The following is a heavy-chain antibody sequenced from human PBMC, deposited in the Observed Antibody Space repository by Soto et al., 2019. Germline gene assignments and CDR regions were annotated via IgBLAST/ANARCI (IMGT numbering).Heavy chain of an antibody. D-gene: IGHD2-21*02. J-gene: IGHJ4*02. CDR3: ALKVVTYYDN. V-gene: IGHV1-46*01. CDR2: INPAGGTT. Sequence: QVQLVQSGAEVKKPGASVRISCRASGYSFTSTYVHWVRQATGQGPEWMGIINPAGGTTYYAQKFQGRLTLTSDTSTDTVFMDLNDLTSEDTAVYFCALKVVTYYDNWGQGTLLTVSS. CDR1: GYSFTSTY.